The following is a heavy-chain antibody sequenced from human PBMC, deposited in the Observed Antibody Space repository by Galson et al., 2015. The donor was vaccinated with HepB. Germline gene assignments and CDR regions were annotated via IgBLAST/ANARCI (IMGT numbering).Heavy chain of an antibody. CDR2: IYSGGTT. J-gene: IGHJ4*02. V-gene: IGHV3-53*01. D-gene: IGHD3-16*01. CDR3: ARGEAFDY. Sequence: SLRLSCAASGFTFSSNYMSWVRRAPGKGLEWVSVIYSGGTTYYADSVKGRFTISRDISRTTLYLQMNSLRPEDTAVYYCARGEAFDYWGQGTLVTVSS. CDR1: GFTFSSNY.